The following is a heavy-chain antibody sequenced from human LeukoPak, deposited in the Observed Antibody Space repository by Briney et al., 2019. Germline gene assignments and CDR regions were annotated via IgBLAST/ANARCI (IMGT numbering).Heavy chain of an antibody. V-gene: IGHV3-30*02. D-gene: IGHD6-19*01. CDR1: GFTFSSYG. J-gene: IGHJ4*02. CDR3: AKAVAGTIH. Sequence: GGSLRLSCAASGFTFSSYGMHWVRQAPGKGLEWVAVIWYDGSNKYYADSVKGRFTISRDNSKNTLYLQMNSLRAEDTAVYYCAKAVAGTIHWGQGTLVTVSS. CDR2: IWYDGSNK.